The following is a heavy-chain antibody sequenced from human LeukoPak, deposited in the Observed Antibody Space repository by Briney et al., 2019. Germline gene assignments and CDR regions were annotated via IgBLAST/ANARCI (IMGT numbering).Heavy chain of an antibody. D-gene: IGHD3-22*01. CDR1: GFTVSSNY. Sequence: GGSLRLSCAAAGFTVSSNYMSWVRQAPGKGPEWVSVIYSGGSTYYADSVKGRFTISRDNSKNTLYLQMNSLRAEDTAIYYCARGLVVSLDYWGQGTLVTVSS. CDR3: ARGLVVSLDY. J-gene: IGHJ4*02. V-gene: IGHV3-66*01. CDR2: IYSGGST.